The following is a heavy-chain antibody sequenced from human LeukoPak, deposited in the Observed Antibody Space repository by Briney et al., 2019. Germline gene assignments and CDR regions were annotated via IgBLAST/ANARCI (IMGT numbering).Heavy chain of an antibody. V-gene: IGHV4-39*01. D-gene: IGHD2-15*01. CDR1: GGSISGSTYF. J-gene: IGHJ4*02. Sequence: PSETLSLTCTVSGGSISGSTYFWGWIRQPPGKGLEWLGIIYYSGTTYYNPSLKSRVTISVDTSKNQFSLKLSSVTAADTAVYYCARHGWYYLHYWGQGTLVTVSS. CDR2: IYYSGTT. CDR3: ARHGWYYLHY.